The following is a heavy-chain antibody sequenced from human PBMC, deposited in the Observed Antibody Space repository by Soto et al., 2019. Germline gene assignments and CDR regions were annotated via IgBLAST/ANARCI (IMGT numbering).Heavy chain of an antibody. CDR1: GGSINNYY. J-gene: IGHJ4*02. CDR2: MYFFGTY. Sequence: SDTLSLTCTVSGGSINNYYGTWIRQPPGRGMEWIGYMYFFGTYNYNPSLKSRVTMSVETSRNRFPLQLTSVIAADTAVYFCARGNYYLDFWGQGTLVTVSS. CDR3: ARGNYYLDF. V-gene: IGHV4-59*01.